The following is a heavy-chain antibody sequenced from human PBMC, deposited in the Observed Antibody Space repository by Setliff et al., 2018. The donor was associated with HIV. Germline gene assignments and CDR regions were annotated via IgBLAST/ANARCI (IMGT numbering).Heavy chain of an antibody. V-gene: IGHV5-51*01. CDR1: GYSFITYW. CDR3: ARFYGSYDVGGFDI. J-gene: IGHJ3*02. Sequence: LKISCKGSGYSFITYWIGWVRQRPGEGLEWMGIMNPDGSNTRYSPSFQGQVTISVDESISTAYLQWSSLKASDTAFYYCARFYGSYDVGGFDIWGQGTKVTVSS. CDR2: MNPDGSNT. D-gene: IGHD3-16*01.